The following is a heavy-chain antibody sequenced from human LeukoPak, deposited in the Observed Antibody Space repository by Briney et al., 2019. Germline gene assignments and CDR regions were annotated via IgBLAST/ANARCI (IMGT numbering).Heavy chain of an antibody. D-gene: IGHD7-27*01. CDR3: ARDANWGSPLYYFDY. CDR2: ISSNGGST. CDR1: GFTFSSYA. J-gene: IGHJ4*02. V-gene: IGHV3-64*01. Sequence: PGGSLRLSCAASGFTFSSYAMHWVRPAPGKGLEYVSAISSNGGSTYYANSVKGRFTISRDNSKNTLYLQMGSLRAEDMAVYYCARDANWGSPLYYFDYWGQGTLVTVSS.